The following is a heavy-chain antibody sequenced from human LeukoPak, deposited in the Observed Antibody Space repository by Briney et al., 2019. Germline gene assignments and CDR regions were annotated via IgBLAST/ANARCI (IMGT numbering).Heavy chain of an antibody. J-gene: IGHJ6*02. CDR1: GFTFSPYS. CDR2: ISSTSTMYSYI. Sequence: GGSLRLSCAASGFTFSPYSMNWVRQAPGKGLEWVSSISSTSTMYSYIYYADSVKGRFTISRDNTKNSLYLQMNSLRAEDTAVYYCARDQPSITMVRGVSYYYGMDVWGQGTTATVSS. D-gene: IGHD3-10*01. CDR3: ARDQPSITMVRGVSYYYGMDV. V-gene: IGHV3-21*01.